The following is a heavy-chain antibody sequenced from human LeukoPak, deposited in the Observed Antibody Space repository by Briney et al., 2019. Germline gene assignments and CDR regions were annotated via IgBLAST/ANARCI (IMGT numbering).Heavy chain of an antibody. CDR3: ARRITMVRGGGYGMDV. D-gene: IGHD3-10*01. CDR1: GGSISSYY. CDR2: IYYSGST. V-gene: IGHV4-59*08. J-gene: IGHJ6*02. Sequence: PSETLSLTCTVSGGSISSYYWSWIRQPPGKGLEWIGYIYYSGSTNYNPSLKSRVTISVDTSKNQFSLKLSSVTAADTAVYYCARRITMVRGGGYGMDVWGQGTTVTVSS.